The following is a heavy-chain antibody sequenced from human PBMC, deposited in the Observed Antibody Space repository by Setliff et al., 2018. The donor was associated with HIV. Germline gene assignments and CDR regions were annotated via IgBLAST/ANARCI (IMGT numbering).Heavy chain of an antibody. D-gene: IGHD3-16*01. Sequence: PGGSLRLSCTASGLTVSSEYMVWVRQAPGKALEWVSSTRSDGRTDYTDSVRGRLTISRDYSRNTLDLQMSSLRVEDTAVYYCARRSPGGGYYMDVWGKGTTVTVSS. CDR1: GLTVSSEY. CDR2: TRSDGRT. CDR3: ARRSPGGGYYMDV. V-gene: IGHV3-53*01. J-gene: IGHJ6*03.